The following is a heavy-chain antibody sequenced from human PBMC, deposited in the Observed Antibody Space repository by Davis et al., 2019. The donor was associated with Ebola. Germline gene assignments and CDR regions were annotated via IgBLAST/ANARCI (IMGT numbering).Heavy chain of an antibody. D-gene: IGHD3-16*01. CDR1: GGSFSGYY. CDR3: ARGGEPYGMDV. J-gene: IGHJ6*02. CDR2: INHSGST. V-gene: IGHV4-34*01. Sequence: SETLSLTCAVYGGSFSGYYWSWIRQPPGKGLEWIGEINHSGSTNYNPSLKSRVTISVDTSKNQFSLKLSSVTAADTAVYYCARGGEPYGMDVWGQGTTVTVSS.